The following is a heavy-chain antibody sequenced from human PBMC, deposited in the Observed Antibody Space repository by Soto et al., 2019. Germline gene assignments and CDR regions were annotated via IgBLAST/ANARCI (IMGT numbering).Heavy chain of an antibody. D-gene: IGHD3-22*01. CDR2: MNPNTGNT. V-gene: IGHV1-8*01. CDR3: AREDSSGYKFFDY. Sequence: ASVKVSCKASGYTFTSYDINRVRQATGQGLEWMGWMNPNTGNTGYAQKFQGRVTMTTNTSISTAYMELSSLRSEDTAVYYCAREDSSGYKFFDYWGQGTLVTVS. CDR1: GYTFTSYD. J-gene: IGHJ4*02.